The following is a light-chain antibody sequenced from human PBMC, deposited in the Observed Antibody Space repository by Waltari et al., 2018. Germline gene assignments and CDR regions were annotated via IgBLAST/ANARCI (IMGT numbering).Light chain of an antibody. Sequence: DIQMTQSPSTLSASVGDRVTITCRASQSINIWLAWYQHKPGKAPKVLIQKASNLESGVPLRFSGSGSGTEFTLAISSLQPDDFATYYCQQYYSGSTFGQGTKVEIK. CDR1: QSINIW. CDR2: KAS. J-gene: IGKJ1*01. CDR3: QQYYSGST. V-gene: IGKV1-5*03.